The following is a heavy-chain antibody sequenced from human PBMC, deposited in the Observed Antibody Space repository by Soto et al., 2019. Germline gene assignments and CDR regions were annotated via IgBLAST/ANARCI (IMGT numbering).Heavy chain of an antibody. V-gene: IGHV1-46*01. CDR3: ARVSRGHWRFDL. CDR2: INPSGGST. J-gene: IGHJ2*01. Sequence: QVQLVQSGAEVKKPGASVKVSCKASGYTFTSYYMHWVRQAPGQGLEWMGIINPSGGSTSYAQKFQGRVTMTRDTSTSTVYMELSSLRSEDTAVYYGARVSRGHWRFDLWGRGTLVTVSS. D-gene: IGHD1-1*01. CDR1: GYTFTSYY.